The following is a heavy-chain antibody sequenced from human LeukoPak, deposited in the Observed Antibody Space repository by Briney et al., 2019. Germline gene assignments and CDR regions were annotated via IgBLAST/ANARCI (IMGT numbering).Heavy chain of an antibody. CDR1: GFTFSNYW. Sequence: PGGSLRLSCAASGFTFSNYWMSWVRQAPGKGLEWVANIKQVESQKYYVDSVKGRFTISRDNAKSSLYLQMNSPRAEDTAVYYCARYNSSSSLDYWGQGTLVTISS. CDR3: ARYNSSSSLDY. J-gene: IGHJ4*02. V-gene: IGHV3-7*01. CDR2: IKQVESQK. D-gene: IGHD6-6*01.